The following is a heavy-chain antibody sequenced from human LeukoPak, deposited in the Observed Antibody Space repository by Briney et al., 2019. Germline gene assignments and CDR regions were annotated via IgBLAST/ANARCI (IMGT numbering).Heavy chain of an antibody. CDR1: GFTFSSYG. CDR2: ISYDGSNK. Sequence: PGGSLRLSCAASGFTFSSYGMHWVRQATGKGLEWVAVISYDGSNKYYADSVKGRFTISRDNAKNSLYLQMNSLGDGDTAVYYCARRVVGAMPFDYWGQGALVTVSS. CDR3: ARRVVGAMPFDY. D-gene: IGHD1-26*01. J-gene: IGHJ4*02. V-gene: IGHV3-33*05.